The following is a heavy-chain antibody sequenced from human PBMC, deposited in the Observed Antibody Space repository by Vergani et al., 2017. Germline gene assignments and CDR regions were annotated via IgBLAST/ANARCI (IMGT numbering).Heavy chain of an antibody. J-gene: IGHJ6*03. Sequence: QVQLVQSGAEVKKPGASVKVSCKASGYTFTGYYMHWVRQAPGQGLEWMGWINPTSGGTNYAQKFQGRVTMTRDTSISTAYMELSRLRSDDTAVYYCARDRGPGSSWYRYDYYYYMDVWGKGTTVTVSS. CDR3: ARDRGPGSSWYRYDYYYYMDV. CDR1: GYTFTGYY. D-gene: IGHD6-13*01. CDR2: INPTSGGT. V-gene: IGHV1-2*02.